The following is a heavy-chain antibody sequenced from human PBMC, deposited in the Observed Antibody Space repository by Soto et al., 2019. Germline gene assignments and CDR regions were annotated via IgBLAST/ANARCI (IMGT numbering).Heavy chain of an antibody. J-gene: IGHJ6*01. V-gene: IGHV3-23*01. CDR2: CSESGRST. CDR1: GFTFSSDD. D-gene: IGHD3-10*01. CDR3: AKDRRGVMDD. Sequence: GGSLRLSCAGAGFTFSSDDMSWVRQAPGKGLEWVSACSESGRSTYYADSVKGRFTISRDNSKNTFSLQMNSLGAEDTAVYYCAKDRRGVMDDWGQGTTVTVSS.